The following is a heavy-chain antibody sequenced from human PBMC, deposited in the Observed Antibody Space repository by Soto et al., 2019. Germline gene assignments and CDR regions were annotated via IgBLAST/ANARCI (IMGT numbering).Heavy chain of an antibody. CDR2: IWNDGSNE. D-gene: IGHD3-10*01. V-gene: IGHV3-30*02. J-gene: IGHJ5*02. CDR3: VKTGTPLYGPGRSWFDP. CDR1: GFNFSSYG. Sequence: PGGSLRLSCEASGFNFSSYGIHWVRQAPGKGLEWVAIIWNDGSNEYYADSVKGRFTISRDNSKNTLYLQMNSLRDEDTAVYYCVKTGTPLYGPGRSWFDPWGQGTLVTVSS.